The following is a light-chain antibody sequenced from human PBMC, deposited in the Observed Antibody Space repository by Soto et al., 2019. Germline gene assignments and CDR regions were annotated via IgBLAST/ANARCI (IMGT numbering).Light chain of an antibody. CDR1: QSLFDRDDDKTY. CDR2: MLS. CDR3: MQRMKFHLD. V-gene: IGKV2-40*01. J-gene: IGKJ4*01. Sequence: IVLTQAPLSLPVIPGEAASISCSSSQSLFDRDDDKTYLDWYLQRPGQSPQLLIYMLSHRASGVTDRFSGSGSDTDFTLKISRVEPEDVGVYYCMQRMKFHLDFGGGTKVNI.